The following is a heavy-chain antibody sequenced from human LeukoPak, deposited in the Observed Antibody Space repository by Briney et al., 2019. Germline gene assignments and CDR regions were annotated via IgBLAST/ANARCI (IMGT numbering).Heavy chain of an antibody. Sequence: GGSLRLSCAASGFTFDDYAMHWVRQAPGKGLEWVSLISADGTIYYADSVRGRFTISRDNNKNSLYLQMNILRTEDTALYYCAKDLGYSSSPDFWGQGTLVTVSS. D-gene: IGHD6-13*01. CDR2: ISADGTI. V-gene: IGHV3-43*02. CDR1: GFTFDDYA. J-gene: IGHJ4*02. CDR3: AKDLGYSSSPDF.